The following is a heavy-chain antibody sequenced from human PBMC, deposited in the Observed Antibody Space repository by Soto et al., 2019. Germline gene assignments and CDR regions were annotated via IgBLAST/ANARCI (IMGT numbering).Heavy chain of an antibody. Sequence: QVQLVESGGGVVQPGRSLRLSCAASGFTFSSYGMHWVRQAPGKGLEWVAVKSYDGSNKYYADSVKGRFTISRDNSKNTLYLQMNSLRAEDTAVYYCAKVRFMIVVVMMIDYWGQGTLVTVSS. CDR3: AKVRFMIVVVMMIDY. D-gene: IGHD3-22*01. CDR1: GFTFSSYG. V-gene: IGHV3-30*18. J-gene: IGHJ4*02. CDR2: KSYDGSNK.